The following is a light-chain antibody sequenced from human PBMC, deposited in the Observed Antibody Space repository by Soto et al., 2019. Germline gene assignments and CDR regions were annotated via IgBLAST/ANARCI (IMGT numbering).Light chain of an antibody. CDR3: QQRSNWPRT. V-gene: IGKV3-11*01. J-gene: IGKJ1*01. CDR2: DAS. CDR1: QSVSSY. Sequence: EIVLTQSPATLSLSPGERATLSRRASQSVSSYLAWYQQKPGQAPRLLIYDASNRATAIPVRFSGSGSGTDFTLTISSLEPEDFALYYCQQRSNWPRTFGQGTKVEIK.